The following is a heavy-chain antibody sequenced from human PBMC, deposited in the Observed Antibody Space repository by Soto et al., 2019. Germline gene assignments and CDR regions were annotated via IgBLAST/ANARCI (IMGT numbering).Heavy chain of an antibody. CDR2: IKQDGSEK. CDR3: ARELYGSGSYYTYYYYMDV. J-gene: IGHJ6*03. CDR1: GFTFSSYW. D-gene: IGHD3-10*01. Sequence: EVQLVESGVGLVQPGGSLRLSCAASGFTFSSYWMSWVRQAPGKGLEWVANIKQDGSEKYYVDSVKGRFTISRDNAKNSLYLQMNSLRAEDTAVYYCARELYGSGSYYTYYYYMDVWGKGTTVTVSS. V-gene: IGHV3-7*01.